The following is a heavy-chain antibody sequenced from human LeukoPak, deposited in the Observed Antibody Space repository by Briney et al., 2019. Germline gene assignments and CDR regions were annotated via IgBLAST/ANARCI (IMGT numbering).Heavy chain of an antibody. D-gene: IGHD7-27*01. CDR2: IYHSGST. CDR1: GGSISSGGYS. J-gene: IGHJ6*03. Sequence: SETLSLTCAVSGGSISSGGYSWSWIRQPPGKGLEWIGYIYHSGSTYYNPSLKSRVTISVDRSKNQFSLKLSSVTAADTAVYYCAGWGHPSANYYYYMDVWGKGTTVTVSS. CDR3: AGWGHPSANYYYYMDV. V-gene: IGHV4-30-2*01.